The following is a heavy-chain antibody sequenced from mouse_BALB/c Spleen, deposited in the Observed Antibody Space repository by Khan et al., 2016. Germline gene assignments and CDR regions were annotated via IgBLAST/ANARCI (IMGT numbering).Heavy chain of an antibody. Sequence: VQLQESGAELMKPGASVKISCKATGYTFSSYWIEWVKQRPGHGLEWIGEILPGSGSTNYNEKFRGKATFTADTSSNTAYMQLSSLTSEDSAVHCCARTDRRGYLDYWGQGTTLTVSS. V-gene: IGHV1-9*01. J-gene: IGHJ2*01. CDR3: ARTDRRGYLDY. CDR2: ILPGSGST. CDR1: GYTFSSYW.